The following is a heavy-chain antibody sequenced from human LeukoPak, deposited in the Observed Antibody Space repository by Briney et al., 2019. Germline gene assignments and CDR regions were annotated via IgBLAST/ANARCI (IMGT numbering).Heavy chain of an antibody. Sequence: GGSLRLSCAASGFTVSSNYMSWVRQAPGKGLEWVSVIYSGGSTYYADSVKGRFTISRDISKNTLCLQINGMRAEDTAVYYCAKDKRGGIAAHHFDYWGQGTLVTVSS. CDR3: AKDKRGGIAAHHFDY. V-gene: IGHV3-53*01. CDR1: GFTVSSNY. CDR2: IYSGGST. D-gene: IGHD6-6*01. J-gene: IGHJ4*02.